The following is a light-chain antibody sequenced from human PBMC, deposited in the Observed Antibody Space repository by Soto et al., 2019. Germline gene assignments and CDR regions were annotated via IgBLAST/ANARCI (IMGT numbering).Light chain of an antibody. V-gene: IGLV1-40*01. Sequence: QSVLTQPPSVSGAPGQRGTISCTGGSSNIGAGYDVQWYQRLPGTAPKLLIYGRNNRPSGVPDRFSGSKSGTSASLAITGLKYEDEADYYCQSYDSSLSVLFGGGTKLTVL. CDR3: QSYDSSLSVL. CDR1: SSNIGAGYD. CDR2: GRN. J-gene: IGLJ2*01.